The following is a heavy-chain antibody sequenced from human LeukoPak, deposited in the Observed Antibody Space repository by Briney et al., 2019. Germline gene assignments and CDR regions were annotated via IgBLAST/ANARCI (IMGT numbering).Heavy chain of an antibody. Sequence: ASVKVSCKASGYTFTSYDINWVRQATGQGLEWMGWMNPNSGNTGYAQKFQGRVTMTRNTSISTAYMELSSLRSEDTAVYYCARNDYGSGSYYTADGMDVWGQGTTVTVSS. CDR3: ARNDYGSGSYYTADGMDV. J-gene: IGHJ6*02. D-gene: IGHD3-10*01. CDR2: MNPNSGNT. CDR1: GYTFTSYD. V-gene: IGHV1-8*01.